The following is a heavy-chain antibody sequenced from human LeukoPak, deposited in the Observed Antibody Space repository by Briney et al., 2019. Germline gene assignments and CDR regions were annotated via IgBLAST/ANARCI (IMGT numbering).Heavy chain of an antibody. V-gene: IGHV4-59*01. J-gene: IGHJ5*02. CDR1: GGSISSYY. D-gene: IGHD3-3*01. Sequence: SETLSLTCTVSGGSISSYYWSWIRQPPGKGLEWIGYIYYSGSTNYNPSLKSRVTISVDTSKNQFSLKLSSVTAADTAVYYCARAPGDTIFGVAYNWFDPWGQGTLVTVSS. CDR2: IYYSGST. CDR3: ARAPGDTIFGVAYNWFDP.